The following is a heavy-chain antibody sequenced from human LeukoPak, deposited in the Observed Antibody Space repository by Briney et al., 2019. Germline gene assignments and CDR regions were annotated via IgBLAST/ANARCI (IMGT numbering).Heavy chain of an antibody. CDR1: GFTFDNYA. CDR2: IRSTIYGVTT. CDR3: VRYSGDADY. V-gene: IGHV3-49*03. Sequence: GGSLRLSCTASGFTFDNYAMSWFRQAPGKGLEWVGFIRSTIYGVTTEYAASVKGRFTNSRDDCKSIAYLQRTSLKGGDTAVYYCVRYSGDADYWGQGTLVTVSS. J-gene: IGHJ4*02. D-gene: IGHD5-12*01.